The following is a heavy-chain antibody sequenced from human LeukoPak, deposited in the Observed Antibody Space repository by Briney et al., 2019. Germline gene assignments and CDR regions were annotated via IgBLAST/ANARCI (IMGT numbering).Heavy chain of an antibody. CDR3: AKARGGYCSSTSCSGDY. CDR1: GFTFSSYA. Sequence: GGSLRLSCVASGFTFSSYAMSWVRQAPGKGLEWVSAISGSGGSTYYADSVKGRFTISRDNSKNTLYLQMNSLRAEDTAVYYCAKARGGYCSSTSCSGDYWGQGTLVTVSS. CDR2: ISGSGGST. D-gene: IGHD2-2*01. J-gene: IGHJ4*02. V-gene: IGHV3-23*01.